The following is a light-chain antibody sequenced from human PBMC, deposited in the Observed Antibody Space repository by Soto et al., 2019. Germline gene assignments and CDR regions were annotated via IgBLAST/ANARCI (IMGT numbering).Light chain of an antibody. CDR1: QSVSVN. CDR3: QERNRWPRGT. CDR2: SAS. J-gene: IGKJ4*01. V-gene: IGKV3-11*01. Sequence: EVVLTQSPATLSLSPGESATLSCRASQSVSVNFAWYQQKPGQAPRPLIYSASDRAPGIPARFRGRGSGTYFTLTISSLEPEDFAVYYCQERNRWPRGTFGGGTKVEIK.